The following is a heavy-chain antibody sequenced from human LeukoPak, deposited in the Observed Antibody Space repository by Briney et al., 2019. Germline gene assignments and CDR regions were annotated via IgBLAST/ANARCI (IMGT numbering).Heavy chain of an antibody. CDR2: IIPIFGTA. J-gene: IGHJ4*02. V-gene: IGHV1-69*01. CDR1: GGTFISYA. D-gene: IGHD4-17*01. CDR3: AREGTVTTEYYFDY. Sequence: SVKVSCKASGGTFISYAISWVRQAPGQGLEWMGGIIPIFGTANYAQRFQGRITITADESTSTAYMELSSLRSEDTAVYYCAREGTVTTEYYFDYWGQGTLVTVSS.